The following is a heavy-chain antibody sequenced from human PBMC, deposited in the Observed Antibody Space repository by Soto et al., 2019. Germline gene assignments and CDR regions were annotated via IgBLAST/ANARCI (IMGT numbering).Heavy chain of an antibody. J-gene: IGHJ4*02. CDR3: ARSLLNVILPLAY. Sequence: QVQLVQSRAEVKKPGASVKVSCKASGYTFSGYYMHWVRQAPGQGLEWMGWINTLSGDTSFPQKFQGRLAMTRDTSIDTAFMEVSRLTSDDTAIYYCARSLLNVILPLAYWGQGTLVSVSS. CDR2: INTLSGDT. V-gene: IGHV1-2*02. D-gene: IGHD3-3*02. CDR1: GYTFSGYY.